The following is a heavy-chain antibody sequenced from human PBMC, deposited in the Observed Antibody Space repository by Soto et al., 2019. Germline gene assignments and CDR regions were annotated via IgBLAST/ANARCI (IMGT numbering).Heavy chain of an antibody. CDR3: ARRTVTGALDI. Sequence: EVQLVESGGGLVQPGGSLRLSCAASGFTFSSYTMKWVRQAPGKGLEWVSHISSGSSTIYYADSVKGRFTISRDNAKNSLYRQMNSLRAEDTAVYYCARRTVTGALDIWGQGTVVIVSS. J-gene: IGHJ3*02. V-gene: IGHV3-48*01. CDR2: ISSGSSTI. D-gene: IGHD6-19*01. CDR1: GFTFSSYT.